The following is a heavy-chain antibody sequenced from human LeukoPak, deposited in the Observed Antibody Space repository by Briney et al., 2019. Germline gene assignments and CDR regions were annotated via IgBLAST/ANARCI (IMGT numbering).Heavy chain of an antibody. CDR2: IYYSGST. D-gene: IGHD5-24*01. V-gene: IGHV4-31*03. CDR1: GGSISSGGYS. J-gene: IGHJ4*02. CDR3: ARDNTYGYNLNSNYFDY. Sequence: SQTLSLTCTVSGGSISSGGYSWSWIRQHPGEGLEWIGYIYYSGSTYYNPSLKSRVTISVDTSKNQFSLKLSSVTAADTAVYYCARDNTYGYNLNSNYFDYWGQGTLVTVSS.